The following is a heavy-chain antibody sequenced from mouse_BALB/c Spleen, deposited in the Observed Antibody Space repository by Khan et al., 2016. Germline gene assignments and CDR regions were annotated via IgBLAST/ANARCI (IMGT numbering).Heavy chain of an antibody. V-gene: IGHV2-6-7*01. CDR2: TWGDGGP. Sequence: QVQLQQSGPGLVAASKSLSITCTVPGFSLTGYGVNWVRQPPGNGLECLGMTWGDGGPDYNSALKSRLSISKDNSLSQVFLKMNSLPTDATARYYYARVLYYDPGVFAYWGQGTLVTVSA. CDR1: GFSLTGYG. J-gene: IGHJ3*01. D-gene: IGHD2-4*01. CDR3: ARVLYYDPGVFAY.